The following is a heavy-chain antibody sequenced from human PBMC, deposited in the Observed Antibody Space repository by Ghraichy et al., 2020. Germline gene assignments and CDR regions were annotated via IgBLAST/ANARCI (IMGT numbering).Heavy chain of an antibody. Sequence: SETLSLTCAVYGGSFSGYYWSWIRQPPGKGLEWIGEINHSGSTNYNPSLKSRVTISVYTSKNQFALKLSSVTAADTAVYYCARGHIVVVTAIPPGWFDPWGKGTLVTVSS. J-gene: IGHJ5*02. V-gene: IGHV4-34*01. D-gene: IGHD2-21*02. CDR1: GGSFSGYY. CDR2: INHSGST. CDR3: ARGHIVVVTAIPPGWFDP.